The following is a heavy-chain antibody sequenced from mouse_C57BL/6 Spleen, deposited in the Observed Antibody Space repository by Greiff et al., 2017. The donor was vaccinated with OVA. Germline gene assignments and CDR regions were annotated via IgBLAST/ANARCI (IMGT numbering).Heavy chain of an antibody. CDR3: ARNRGVTTPFAY. CDR1: GFSLTSYG. J-gene: IGHJ3*01. D-gene: IGHD2-5*01. CDR2: IWSGGST. Sequence: QVQLQQSGPALVQPSQSLSITCTVSGFSLTSYGVHWVRQSPGKGLEWLGVIWSGGSTDYNAAFISRLSISKDNSKSQVFFKMNSLQADDTAIYYCARNRGVTTPFAYWGQGTLVTVSA. V-gene: IGHV2-2*01.